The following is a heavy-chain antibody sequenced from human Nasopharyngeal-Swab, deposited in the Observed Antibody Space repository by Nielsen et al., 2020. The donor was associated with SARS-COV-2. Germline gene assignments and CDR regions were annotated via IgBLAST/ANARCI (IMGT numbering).Heavy chain of an antibody. D-gene: IGHD1-20*01. CDR2: IYSSGGT. CDR1: GLSVSSNF. Sequence: GESLKISCAASGLSVSSNFMTWVRQAPGKGLEWVSLIYSSGGTHYADSVKGRFTISRDNSKNTLYLQMNSLRAEDTAVYYCAKDRGQYNWNAQFFDYWGQGTLVTVSS. V-gene: IGHV3-53*01. J-gene: IGHJ4*02. CDR3: AKDRGQYNWNAQFFDY.